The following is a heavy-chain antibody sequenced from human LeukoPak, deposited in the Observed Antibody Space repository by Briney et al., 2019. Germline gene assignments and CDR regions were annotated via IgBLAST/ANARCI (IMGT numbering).Heavy chain of an antibody. CDR2: IHYDGNNK. V-gene: IGHV3-30*02. D-gene: IGHD1-26*01. J-gene: IGHJ4*02. Sequence: GGSLRLSCAASGFTFSAYGMHWVRQAPGKGLEWVAFIHYDGNNKYYADSVKGRFTISRDNSKNTLYLQMNSLRAEYTAVYYCAKRSDSGSLDYWGQGTLVTVSS. CDR3: AKRSDSGSLDY. CDR1: GFTFSAYG.